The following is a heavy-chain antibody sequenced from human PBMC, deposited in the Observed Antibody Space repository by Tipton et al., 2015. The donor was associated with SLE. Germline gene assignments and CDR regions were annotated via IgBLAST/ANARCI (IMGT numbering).Heavy chain of an antibody. Sequence: SGFTFSRYGMHWVRQAPGKGLEWVAVIWYDGSNKNYADSVKGRFIISRDNVKNTLYLEVNSLRADDTAVYYCARDTEDAFDLWGRGTKVSVSS. CDR2: IWYDGSNK. D-gene: IGHD4-17*01. CDR3: ARDTEDAFDL. V-gene: IGHV3-33*01. CDR1: GFTFSRYG. J-gene: IGHJ3*01.